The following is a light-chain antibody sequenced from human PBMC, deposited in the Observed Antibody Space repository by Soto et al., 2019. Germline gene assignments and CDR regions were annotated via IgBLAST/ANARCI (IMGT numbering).Light chain of an antibody. CDR3: QQYDDLPPT. CDR2: DAS. V-gene: IGKV1-33*01. Sequence: DIPMTQSPSSLSASVGDRVTITCQASQHISTYLNWFQQKPGKAPELLIYDASNLVPGVPSRFSGSGSGTDFTFTISSLKPEDIATYYCQQYDDLPPTCGPGTKVDIK. J-gene: IGKJ3*01. CDR1: QHISTY.